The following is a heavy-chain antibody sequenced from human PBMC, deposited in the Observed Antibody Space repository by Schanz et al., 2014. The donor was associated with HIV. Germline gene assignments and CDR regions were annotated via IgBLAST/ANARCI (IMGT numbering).Heavy chain of an antibody. J-gene: IGHJ4*02. D-gene: IGHD3-10*01. CDR1: GFTFSTYV. CDR2: IWFDGSNK. V-gene: IGHV3-33*01. Sequence: QVPLVESGGGVVQPGRSLRLSCAASGFTFSTYVMHWVRQAPGKGLEWVAIIWFDGSNKYYADSVRGRFTISRDNSKNTLYLQMNSLRAEDTAVYYCVRGLLFQGCFDSWGQGALVTVSS. CDR3: VRGLLFQGCFDS.